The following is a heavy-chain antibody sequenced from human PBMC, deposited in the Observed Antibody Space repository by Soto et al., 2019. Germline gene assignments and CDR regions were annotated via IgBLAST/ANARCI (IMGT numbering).Heavy chain of an antibody. CDR2: TIPILSMS. D-gene: IGHD3-10*01. CDR1: GDTFNSYT. J-gene: IGHJ4*02. CDR3: ATSYGSGSQACDY. Sequence: QVHLVQSGAELRKPGSSVRVSCKASGDTFNSYTINWVRQAPGLGLEWMGRTIPILSMSNYALKFQGRLPITADKSTSTAYMVLSSLRSEDTAIYYCATSYGSGSQACDYWGQGALVTVSS. V-gene: IGHV1-69*02.